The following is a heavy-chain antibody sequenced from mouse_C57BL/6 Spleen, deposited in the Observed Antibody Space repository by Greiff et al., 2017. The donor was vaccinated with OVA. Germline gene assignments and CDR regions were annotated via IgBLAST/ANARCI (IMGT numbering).Heavy chain of an antibody. CDR2: IYPRDGST. CDR3: ARGGGYDRDYYAMDY. Sequence: QVQLQQSDAELVKPGASVKISCKVSGYTFTDHTIHWMKQRPEQGLEWIGYIYPRDGSTKYNEKFKGKATLTADKSSSTAYMQLNSLTSEDSAVYFGARGGGYDRDYYAMDYWGQGTSVTVSS. J-gene: IGHJ4*01. D-gene: IGHD2-2*01. CDR1: GYTFTDHT. V-gene: IGHV1-78*01.